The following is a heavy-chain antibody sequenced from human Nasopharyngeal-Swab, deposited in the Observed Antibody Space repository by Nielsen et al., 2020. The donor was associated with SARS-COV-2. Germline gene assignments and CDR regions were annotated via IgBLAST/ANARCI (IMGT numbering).Heavy chain of an antibody. Sequence: VRQAPGKGLEWVSYISSSGSTIYYADSVKGRFTISRDNSKNTLYLQMNSLRAEDTAVYYCAKDRYCSGGSCYLYYFDYWGLRTPLTLSS. D-gene: IGHD2-15*01. J-gene: IGHJ4*01. CDR3: AKDRYCSGGSCYLYYFDY. V-gene: IGHV3-48*01. CDR2: ISSSGSTI.